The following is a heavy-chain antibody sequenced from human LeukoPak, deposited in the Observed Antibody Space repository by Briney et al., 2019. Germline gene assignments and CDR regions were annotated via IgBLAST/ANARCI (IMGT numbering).Heavy chain of an antibody. J-gene: IGHJ6*03. CDR1: GFTFSDYA. Sequence: GGSLRLSCAASGFTFSDYAMTWVRQAPGKGLEWVSSISYSGGNTYYADSVKGRFTISRDNSKNTLYLQMNSLRTEDTAVYYCAKIPTAFEENYYYYMDVWGKGTTVTVSS. CDR2: ISYSGGNT. CDR3: AKIPTAFEENYYYYMDV. V-gene: IGHV3-23*01.